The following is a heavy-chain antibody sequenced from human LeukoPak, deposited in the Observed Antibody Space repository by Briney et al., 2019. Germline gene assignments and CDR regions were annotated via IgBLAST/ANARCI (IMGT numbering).Heavy chain of an antibody. CDR3: ARHPDIVVGRDWFDP. D-gene: IGHD2-2*01. Sequence: SVTVSCKGSGGTFSSYAISWVGQAPGQGIEWMGGIIPIFGTANYAQKFQGRVTITADKSTSTAYMELSSLRSEDTAVYYCARHPDIVVGRDWFDPWGQGTLVTVSS. V-gene: IGHV1-69*06. J-gene: IGHJ5*02. CDR1: GGTFSSYA. CDR2: IIPIFGTA.